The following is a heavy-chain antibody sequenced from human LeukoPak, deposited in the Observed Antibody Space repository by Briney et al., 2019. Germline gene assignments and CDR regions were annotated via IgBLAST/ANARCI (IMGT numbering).Heavy chain of an antibody. J-gene: IGHJ4*02. D-gene: IGHD3-10*01. CDR2: IKQDGSGK. CDR1: GFTFSNVW. CDR3: GRYGQVPID. Sequence: EGSLRLSCAASGFTFSNVWMSWVRQAPGKGLEWVANIKQDGSGKNYVDSVKGRFTISRDNVKNSLYLQMNSLRVEDTAVYYCGRYGQVPIDWGQGTLVTVSS. V-gene: IGHV3-7*03.